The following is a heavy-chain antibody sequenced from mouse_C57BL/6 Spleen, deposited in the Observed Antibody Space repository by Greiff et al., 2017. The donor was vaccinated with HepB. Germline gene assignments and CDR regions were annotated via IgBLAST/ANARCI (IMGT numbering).Heavy chain of an antibody. J-gene: IGHJ2*01. CDR1: GYSITSGYY. D-gene: IGHD2-1*01. CDR3: ARDPHYGNYDY. Sequence: EVQLVESGPGLVKPSQSLSLTCSVTGYSITSGYYWNWIRQFPGNKLEWMGYISYDGSNNYNPSLKNRISITRDTSKNQFFLKLNSVTTEDTATYYCARDPHYGNYDYWGQGTTLTVSS. CDR2: ISYDGSN. V-gene: IGHV3-6*01.